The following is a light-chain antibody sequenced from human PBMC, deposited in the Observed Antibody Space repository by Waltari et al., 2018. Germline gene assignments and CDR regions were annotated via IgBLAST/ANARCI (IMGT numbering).Light chain of an antibody. Sequence: QSALTPPASVSGSPGQSITISCTGRSHDLGPSNLVSWFQQPPGKAPKLMIYEGTERPSGVSNRFSGSKSGNTASLTISGLQAEDEADYYCCSYAGSTTFLYVFGTGTKVTVL. V-gene: IGLV2-23*01. J-gene: IGLJ1*01. CDR3: CSYAGSTTFLYV. CDR2: EGT. CDR1: SHDLGPSNL.